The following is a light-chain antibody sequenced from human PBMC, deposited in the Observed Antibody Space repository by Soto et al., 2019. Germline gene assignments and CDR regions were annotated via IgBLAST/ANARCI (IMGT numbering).Light chain of an antibody. J-gene: IGLJ3*02. CDR3: QSWGGGVHWV. V-gene: IGLV4-69*01. CDR2: VNSDGSH. Sequence: QLVLSQSPSASASLGASVKFTCSPTSVHSTYAVAWHQQPPQKGPRFLMIVNSDGSHTKGDGIPDRFSASSSGADRYLTISSLQPEDEGDYYCQSWGGGVHWVCGGGTKVTVL. CDR1: SVHSTYA.